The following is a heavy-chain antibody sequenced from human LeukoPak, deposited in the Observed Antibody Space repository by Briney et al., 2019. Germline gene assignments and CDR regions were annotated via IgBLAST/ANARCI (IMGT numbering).Heavy chain of an antibody. D-gene: IGHD3-10*02. CDR3: AELGITVIGGV. Sequence: GGSLRLSCAASGFTFSSYEMNWVRQAPGKGLEWVSYVSSSGSTIYYADSVKGRFTISRDNAKNTLYLQMNSLRAEDTAVYYCAELGITVIGGVWGKGTTVTISS. CDR1: GFTFSSYE. CDR2: VSSSGSTI. V-gene: IGHV3-48*03. J-gene: IGHJ6*04.